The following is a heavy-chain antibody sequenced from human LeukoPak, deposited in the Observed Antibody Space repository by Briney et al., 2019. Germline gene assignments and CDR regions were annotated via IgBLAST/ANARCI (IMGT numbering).Heavy chain of an antibody. CDR2: ISPSGDIL. CDR1: GFTFSRHG. CDR3: ARERTSLFDY. J-gene: IGHJ4*02. D-gene: IGHD1-7*01. Sequence: PGGSLRLSCAASGFTFSRHGMNWVRQAPGKGLEWVSGISPSGDILYYADSVKGQFTISRDNFKNTVYLQMNSLRAEDTAVYYCARERTSLFDYWGQGTLVTVSS. V-gene: IGHV3-23*01.